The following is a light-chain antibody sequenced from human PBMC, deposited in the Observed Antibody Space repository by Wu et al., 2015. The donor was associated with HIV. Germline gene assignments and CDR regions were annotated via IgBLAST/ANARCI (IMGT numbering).Light chain of an antibody. Sequence: VLTQSPTTLSLSPGERATLSCRSSQTISSNFLAWYQQRAGQAPRLLISGSSNRATGIPDRFSGSGSGTEFTLTISRLEPEDFAVYWCQQYDSSVPSFGGGTKVEIK. J-gene: IGKJ4*01. CDR1: QTISSNF. CDR3: QQYDSSVPS. CDR2: GSS. V-gene: IGKV3-20*01.